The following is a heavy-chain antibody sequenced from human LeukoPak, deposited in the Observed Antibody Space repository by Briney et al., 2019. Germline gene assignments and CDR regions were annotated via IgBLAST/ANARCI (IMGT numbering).Heavy chain of an antibody. D-gene: IGHD2/OR15-2a*01. CDR1: GFTSFNFP. Sequence: GGSLRLSCEASGFTSFNFPMNWVRKAPGKGLEWVSHIRSDGTITYADSVEGRFTISRDDAKTSVYLQMNSLRDEDTAMYYCARDNIWAFDIWDQGTMVTVSS. J-gene: IGHJ3*02. CDR3: ARDNIWAFDI. V-gene: IGHV3-69-1*01. CDR2: IRSDGTI.